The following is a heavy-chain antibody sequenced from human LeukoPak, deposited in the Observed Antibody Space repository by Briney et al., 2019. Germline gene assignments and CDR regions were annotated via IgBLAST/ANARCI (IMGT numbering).Heavy chain of an antibody. D-gene: IGHD6-6*01. CDR1: GGFISSNY. V-gene: IGHV4-59*01. CDR3: ARRPGMDV. CDR2: IYYSGST. Sequence: KSSETLSLTCTVSGGFISSNYWSWIRQPPRKGLEWIAYIYYSGSTNYNPSLKSRVTISVDTSKNQFSLNLRSVTAADTAVYYCARRPGMDVWGQGTTVTVSS. J-gene: IGHJ6*02.